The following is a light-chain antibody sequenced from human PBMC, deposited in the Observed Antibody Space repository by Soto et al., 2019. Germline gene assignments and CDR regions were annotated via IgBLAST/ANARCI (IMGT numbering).Light chain of an antibody. CDR1: SSDIGTYNF. V-gene: IGLV2-11*01. CDR2: DVT. CDR3: CSYAGTDTLV. J-gene: IGLJ3*02. Sequence: QSALTQPRSVSGSPGQSVTFSCIGTSSDIGTYNFVSWYQQYPGKAPKLMIYDVTKRPSGVPHRFSGSKSGNTASLTISGLQAEDEADYYCCSYAGTDTLVFGGGTKLTVL.